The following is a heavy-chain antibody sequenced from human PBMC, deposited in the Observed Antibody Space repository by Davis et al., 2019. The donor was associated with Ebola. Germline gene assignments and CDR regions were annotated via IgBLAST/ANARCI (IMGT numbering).Heavy chain of an antibody. CDR2: ISGSGGST. V-gene: IGHV3-23*01. Sequence: GESLKISCAASGFTFSSYAMSWVRQAPGKGLEWVSAISGSGGSTYYADSVKGRFPISRDNSKNTLYLQMNRLRAEDTAVYYCAKSFSSSPRLRYYYGMDVWGQGTTVTVSS. D-gene: IGHD6-6*01. CDR3: AKSFSSSPRLRYYYGMDV. J-gene: IGHJ6*02. CDR1: GFTFSSYA.